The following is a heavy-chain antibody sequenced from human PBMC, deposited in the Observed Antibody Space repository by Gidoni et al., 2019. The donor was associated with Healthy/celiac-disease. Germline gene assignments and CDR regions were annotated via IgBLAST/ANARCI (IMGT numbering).Heavy chain of an antibody. D-gene: IGHD2-15*01. V-gene: IGHV5-51*01. Sequence: EVQLVQSGAEVKKPGESLKISGKGSGSSFTSYWIGWVRQMPGKGLEWMGIIYPGDSDTRYSPSFQGQVTISADKSISTAYLQWSSLKASDTAMYYCARRYCSGGSCYSFWFDPWGQGTLVTVSS. CDR3: ARRYCSGGSCYSFWFDP. CDR2: IYPGDSDT. CDR1: GSSFTSYW. J-gene: IGHJ5*02.